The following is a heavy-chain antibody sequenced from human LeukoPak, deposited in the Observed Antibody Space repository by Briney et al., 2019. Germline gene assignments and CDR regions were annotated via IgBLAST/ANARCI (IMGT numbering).Heavy chain of an antibody. CDR3: ARGPRRLVTWYFDL. J-gene: IGHJ2*01. CDR2: ISYDGGNK. Sequence: GGSLRLSCAASRFTFSDYVLTWLRQAPGKGLEWVAVISYDGGNKYYADSVKGRFTISRDNSKNTLYLQMNSLSPEDTAVYYCARGPRRLVTWYFDLWGRGTLVTVSS. CDR1: RFTFSDYV. D-gene: IGHD3-9*01. V-gene: IGHV3-30-3*01.